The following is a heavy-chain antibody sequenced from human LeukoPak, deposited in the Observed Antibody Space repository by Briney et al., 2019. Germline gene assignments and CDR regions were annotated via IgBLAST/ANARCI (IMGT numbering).Heavy chain of an antibody. D-gene: IGHD2-2*01. J-gene: IGHJ4*02. CDR2: ISAYNGNT. Sequence: GASVKVSCKASGYTFTSYGISWVRQAPRQGLEWMGWISAYNGNTNYAQKLQGRVTMTTDTSTSTAYMELRSLRSDDTAVYYCARDDTVDCSSTSCYAHLDYWGQGTLVTVSS. CDR1: GYTFTSYG. CDR3: ARDDTVDCSSTSCYAHLDY. V-gene: IGHV1-18*01.